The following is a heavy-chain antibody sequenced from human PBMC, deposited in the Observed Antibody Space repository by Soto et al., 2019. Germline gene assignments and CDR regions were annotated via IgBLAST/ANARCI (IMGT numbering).Heavy chain of an antibody. Sequence: QVQLVQSGAEVKKPGASVKVSCKASGYTFASYAIRWMRQAPGQGLEWRGWISAYNGNTNYAQKRQGRVTMTTDTSTSTAYMELRSLRSDDTSVYYCARDPPPPDYWGQGTLVTVSS. V-gene: IGHV1-18*01. CDR3: ARDPPPPDY. CDR1: GYTFASYA. J-gene: IGHJ4*02. CDR2: ISAYNGNT.